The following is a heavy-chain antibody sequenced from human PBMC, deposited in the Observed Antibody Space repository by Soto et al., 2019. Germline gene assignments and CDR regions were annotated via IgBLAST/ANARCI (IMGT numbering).Heavy chain of an antibody. CDR1: GDSFRSSDYY. CDR2: MHYSGST. CDR3: ARPGYSSSWYWFDP. J-gene: IGHJ5*02. Sequence: SETLSLTCAVSGDSFRSSDYYWGWIRRPPNKGLEWIGGMHYSGSTFYNPSLKSRVTISVDTSKNQFSLKLTSVTAADTAVYYCARPGYSSSWYWFDPWGQGTLVTVSS. V-gene: IGHV4-39*01. D-gene: IGHD6-13*01.